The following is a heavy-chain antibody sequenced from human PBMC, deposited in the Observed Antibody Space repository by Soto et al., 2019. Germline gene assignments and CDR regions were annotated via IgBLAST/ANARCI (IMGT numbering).Heavy chain of an antibody. D-gene: IGHD3-10*01. CDR1: GTSG. Sequence: QVQLVQSGAEVKSPGASVKVSCTASGTSGISWVRQAPGQGLEWMGWISGYNGDTKYAQKFQGRVTMTTDTPTTTASMELRSLTSDDTAVYYCAREVTMVRGVPYYFEYWGQGTLVTVSS. CDR3: AREVTMVRGVPYYFEY. V-gene: IGHV1-18*01. J-gene: IGHJ4*02. CDR2: ISGYNGDT.